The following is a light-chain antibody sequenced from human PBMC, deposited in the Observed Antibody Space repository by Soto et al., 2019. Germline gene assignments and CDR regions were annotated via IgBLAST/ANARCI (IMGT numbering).Light chain of an antibody. CDR2: AAS. J-gene: IGKJ5*01. CDR1: QGIRNY. Sequence: IQITQSPSSLSASLGDTVTITCRASQGIRNYLAWYQQKPGKAPKLLIYAASTLQSGVPSRFSGSGSGTDFTLTIRSLQTEDVATYYCQRCDNARRITFGQGTRLEIK. V-gene: IGKV1-27*01. CDR3: QRCDNARRIT.